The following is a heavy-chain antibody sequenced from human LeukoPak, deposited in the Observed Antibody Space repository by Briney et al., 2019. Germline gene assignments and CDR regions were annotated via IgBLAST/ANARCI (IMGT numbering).Heavy chain of an antibody. CDR1: GGSISSSSYY. Sequence: SETLSLTCTVSGGSISSSSYYWGWIRQPPGKGLEWIGSIYYSGSTYYNPSLKSQFTISVDTSKNQFSLKLSSVTAADTAVYYCATRYSGSHLLDYWGQGTLVTVSS. J-gene: IGHJ4*02. CDR2: IYYSGST. D-gene: IGHD1-26*01. V-gene: IGHV4-39*01. CDR3: ATRYSGSHLLDY.